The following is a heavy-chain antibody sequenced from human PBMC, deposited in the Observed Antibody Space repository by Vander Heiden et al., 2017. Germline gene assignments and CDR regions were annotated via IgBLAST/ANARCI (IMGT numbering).Heavy chain of an antibody. Sequence: EFQLVESGGGLVQPGRSLRLSRAVSGFNSEDYGIHWVRQTPGKGLEWVSGIMWRRGRTGYADSVEGRFTISRDKVKNSLFLQMNSLSPEDTAVDYCGKDLSPGGMDVWGPGPT. J-gene: IGHJ6*02. V-gene: IGHV3-9*02. CDR2: IMWRRGRT. CDR1: GFNSEDYG. CDR3: GKDLSPGGMDV.